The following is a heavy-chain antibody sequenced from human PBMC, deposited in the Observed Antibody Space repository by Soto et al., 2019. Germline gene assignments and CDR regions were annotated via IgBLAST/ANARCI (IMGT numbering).Heavy chain of an antibody. Sequence: GGSLRLSCAASGFTVSSNYMSWVRQAPGKGLEWVSVIYSGGSTYYADSVKGRFTISRHNSKNTLYRQMNSLRAEDSSVYYCARKRILYDAFDIWGQGTMVTVSS. CDR3: ARKRILYDAFDI. V-gene: IGHV3-53*01. CDR2: IYSGGST. J-gene: IGHJ3*02. D-gene: IGHD3-9*01. CDR1: GFTVSSNY.